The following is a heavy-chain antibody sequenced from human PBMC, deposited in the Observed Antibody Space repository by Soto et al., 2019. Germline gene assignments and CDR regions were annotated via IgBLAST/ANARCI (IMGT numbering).Heavy chain of an antibody. CDR3: ARAIRAGVAPAALVY. Sequence: ASVKVSCKASGYTFTSYGISWVRQAPGQGLEWMGWISAYNGNTNYAQKLQGRVTMTTDTSTSTAYMELRSLRSDDTAVYYCARAIRAGVAPAALVYWGQGTLVTVSS. V-gene: IGHV1-18*01. J-gene: IGHJ4*02. D-gene: IGHD2-2*01. CDR2: ISAYNGNT. CDR1: GYTFTSYG.